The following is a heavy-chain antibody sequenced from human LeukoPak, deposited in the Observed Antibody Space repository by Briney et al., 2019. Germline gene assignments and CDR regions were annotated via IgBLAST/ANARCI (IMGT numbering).Heavy chain of an antibody. CDR1: GGSFSGYY. D-gene: IGHD2-21*02. V-gene: IGHV4-34*01. J-gene: IGHJ4*02. CDR2: INHSGST. CDR3: ARGLSAIVH. Sequence: PSETLSLTCAVYGGSFSGYYWSWIRQPPGKGLEWIGEINHSGSTNYNPSLKSRVTISVDTSKNQLSLKLSSVTAADTAVYYCARGLSAIVHWGQGTLVTVSS.